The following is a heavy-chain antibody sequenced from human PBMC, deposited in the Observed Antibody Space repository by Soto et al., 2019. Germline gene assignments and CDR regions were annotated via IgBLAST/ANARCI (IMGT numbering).Heavy chain of an antibody. CDR2: ISSSGSTA. Sequence: PGGSPRLSXAASGFTLSRFELHWVRQAPGKGLEWISYISSSGSTAYYASSVEGRFTISRDNANNSVYLQMDSLRAADTALYYSTRAAWFPYLSFYWGQGALVTVSS. J-gene: IGHJ4*02. CDR3: TRAAWFPYLSFY. CDR1: GFTLSRFE. V-gene: IGHV3-48*03. D-gene: IGHD3-10*01.